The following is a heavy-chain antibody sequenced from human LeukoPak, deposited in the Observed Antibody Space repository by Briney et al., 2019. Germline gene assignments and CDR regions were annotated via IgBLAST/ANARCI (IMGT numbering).Heavy chain of an antibody. Sequence: SGTLSLTCDVSGDSITNGYWLSWIRQPPGKGLEWIGYIYYSGSTNYNPSLKSRVTISVDTSKNQFSLKLSSVTAADTAVYYCARAHDSYIPNYMDVWGKGTTVTVSS. V-gene: IGHV4-61*01. D-gene: IGHD2-21*02. CDR3: ARAHDSYIPNYMDV. CDR1: GDSITNGYW. CDR2: IYYSGST. J-gene: IGHJ6*03.